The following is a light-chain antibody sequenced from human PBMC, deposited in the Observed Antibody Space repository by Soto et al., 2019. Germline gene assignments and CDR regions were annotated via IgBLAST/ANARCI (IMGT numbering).Light chain of an antibody. CDR2: YDD. CDR1: SSNIGNNA. CDR3: AAWDDSLNGVV. J-gene: IGLJ2*01. V-gene: IGLV1-36*01. Sequence: QSVLTQPPSVSEAPRQRVTISCSGSSSNIGNNAVNWYQQLPGKAPNLLIYYDDLLPSGVSDRFSGSKSGTSASLAISGLQYEDEADYYCAAWDDSLNGVVFGGGTQLTVL.